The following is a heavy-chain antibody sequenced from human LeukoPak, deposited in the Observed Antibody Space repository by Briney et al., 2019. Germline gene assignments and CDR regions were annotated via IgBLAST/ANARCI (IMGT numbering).Heavy chain of an antibody. J-gene: IGHJ4*02. D-gene: IGHD6-19*01. CDR1: GFTFSSYT. CDR3: SRDFYSSGCKGD. CDR2: ISSSSSYI. Sequence: GGSLRLSCAASGFTFSSYTMNWIRQAPGKGLEWVSSISSSSSYIYYADSVKGRFTISRDNAKNSLYLQMNSLRAEDTAVYYCSRDFYSSGCKGDWGQGSLVTVCS. V-gene: IGHV3-21*04.